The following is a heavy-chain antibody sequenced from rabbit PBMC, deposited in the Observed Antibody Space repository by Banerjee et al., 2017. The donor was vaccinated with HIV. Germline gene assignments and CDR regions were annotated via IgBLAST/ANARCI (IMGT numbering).Heavy chain of an antibody. Sequence: QEQLVESGGGLVKPGASLTLTCTASGFSFSGDYYMCWVRQAPGKGLEWIGCINTGSGSADYASWAKGRFTISKTSSTTVTLQMTSLTAADTATYFCARDLSSTGGYIFNLWGPGTLVTVS. J-gene: IGHJ4*01. CDR3: ARDLSSTGGYIFNL. CDR2: INTGSGSA. CDR1: GFSFSGDYY. V-gene: IGHV1S45*01. D-gene: IGHD1-1*01.